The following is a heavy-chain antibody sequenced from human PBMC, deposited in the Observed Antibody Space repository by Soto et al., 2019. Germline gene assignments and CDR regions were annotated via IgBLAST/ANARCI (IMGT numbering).Heavy chain of an antibody. Sequence: PSETLSLTCTASGRSISSSSYYWGWIRQPPGKGLEWIGSIYYSGSTYYNPSLKSRVTISVDTSKNQFSLKLSSVTAADTAVYYCARGKGVVVVATVTNDYYYYMDVWGKGTTVTVSS. CDR2: IYYSGST. J-gene: IGHJ6*03. D-gene: IGHD2-15*01. CDR1: GRSISSSSYY. CDR3: ARGKGVVVVATVTNDYYYYMDV. V-gene: IGHV4-39*01.